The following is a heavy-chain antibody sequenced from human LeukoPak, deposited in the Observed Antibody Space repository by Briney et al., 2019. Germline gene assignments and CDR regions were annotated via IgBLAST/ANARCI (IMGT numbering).Heavy chain of an antibody. CDR1: GFTFSSYS. CDR2: ISSSGSTI. J-gene: IGHJ6*02. CDR3: ARDPYDSSGYYYYYYGMDV. V-gene: IGHV3-48*02. D-gene: IGHD3-22*01. Sequence: GGSLRLSCAASGFTFSSYSMNWVRQAPGKGLEWISYISSSGSTIYYADSVKGRFTISRDNAKNSLYLQMNSLRDEDTAVYYCARDPYDSSGYYYYYYGMDVWGQGTTVTVSS.